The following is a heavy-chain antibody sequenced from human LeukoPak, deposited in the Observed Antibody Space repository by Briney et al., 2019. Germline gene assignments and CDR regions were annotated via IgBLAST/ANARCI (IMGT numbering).Heavy chain of an antibody. J-gene: IGHJ5*02. CDR3: ARAPSIQYNWFDP. CDR2: IIPILGIA. V-gene: IGHV1-69*04. CDR1: GGTFSSYA. D-gene: IGHD2/OR15-2a*01. Sequence: ASVKVSCKASGGTFSSYAISWVRQAPGQGLEWVGRIIPILGIANYAQKFQGRVTITADKSTSTAYMELSSLRSEDTAVYYCARAPSIQYNWFDPWGQGTLVTVSS.